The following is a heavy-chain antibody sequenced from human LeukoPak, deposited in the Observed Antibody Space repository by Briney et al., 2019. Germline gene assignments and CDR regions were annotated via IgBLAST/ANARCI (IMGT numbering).Heavy chain of an antibody. D-gene: IGHD3-22*01. CDR1: GGSISRGGYY. CDR2: IFFVGRT. CDR3: ARTSPQYYDSSGFCPYPDAFDS. J-gene: IGHJ3*02. V-gene: IGHV4-31*01. Sequence: QTLSLTCTVSGGSISRGGYYWSWIRQHPGKGLEWIGCIFFVGRTNYNPSLRSEFTISVDTSKNTCSMKLSSVTAADTAVYYCARTSPQYYDSSGFCPYPDAFDSWGQGTMVTVSS.